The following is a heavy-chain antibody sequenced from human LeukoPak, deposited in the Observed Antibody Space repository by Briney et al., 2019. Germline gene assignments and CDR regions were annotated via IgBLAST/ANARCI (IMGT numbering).Heavy chain of an antibody. CDR2: ISSSGSTI. CDR1: GFTFSNYA. Sequence: GGSLRLSCAASGFTFSNYAIHWVRQAPGKGLEWVSYISSSGSTIYYADSVKGRFTISRDNAKNSLHLQMNSLRAEDTAVYYCAELGITMIGGVWGKGTTVTISS. V-gene: IGHV3-48*03. J-gene: IGHJ6*04. D-gene: IGHD3-10*02. CDR3: AELGITMIGGV.